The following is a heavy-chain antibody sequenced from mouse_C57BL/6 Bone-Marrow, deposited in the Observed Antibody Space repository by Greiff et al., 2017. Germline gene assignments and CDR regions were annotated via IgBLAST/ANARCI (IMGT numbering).Heavy chain of an antibody. J-gene: IGHJ4*01. Sequence: QVQLQQPGAELVKPGASVKLSCKASGYTFTSYWMHWVKQRPGQGLEWIGMIHPNSGSTNYNEKFKSKATLTVDKSSSTAYLQLSILTSADSAVFYCEKGAANRAVIVDYWGQGTRVTVSS. CDR3: EKGAANRAVIVDY. D-gene: IGHD3-3*01. CDR1: GYTFTSYW. V-gene: IGHV1-64*01. CDR2: IHPNSGST.